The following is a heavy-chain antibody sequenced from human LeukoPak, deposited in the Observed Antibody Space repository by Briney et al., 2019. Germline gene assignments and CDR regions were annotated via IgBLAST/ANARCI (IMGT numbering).Heavy chain of an antibody. CDR1: GGTFSSYA. D-gene: IGHD2-15*01. Sequence: GASVKVSCKASGGTFSSYAISWVRQAPGQGLEWMGRIIPILGIANYAQKFQGRVTITADKSTSTAYMELSSLRSEDTAVYYCARNPIVVVVAATISDAFDIWGQGTMVTVSS. J-gene: IGHJ3*02. CDR3: ARNPIVVVVAATISDAFDI. CDR2: IIPILGIA. V-gene: IGHV1-69*04.